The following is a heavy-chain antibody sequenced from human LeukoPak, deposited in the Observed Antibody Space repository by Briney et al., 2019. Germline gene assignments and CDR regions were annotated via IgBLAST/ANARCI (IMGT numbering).Heavy chain of an antibody. J-gene: IGHJ4*02. CDR2: IFYSGNT. D-gene: IGHD2/OR15-2a*01. Sequence: SETLSLTCTVSGVSISSHYWSWIRQPPGKGLEWIGYIFYSGNTIYNPSLRSRVTISADTSKNHFSLRLRSVTAADTAVYYCARDLEYDYWGQGTLVTVSS. V-gene: IGHV4-59*11. CDR1: GVSISSHY. CDR3: ARDLEYDY.